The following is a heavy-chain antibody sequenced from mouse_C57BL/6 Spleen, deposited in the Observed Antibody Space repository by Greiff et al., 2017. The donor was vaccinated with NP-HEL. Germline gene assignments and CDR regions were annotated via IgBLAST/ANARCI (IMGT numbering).Heavy chain of an antibody. CDR2: IYPRSGNT. V-gene: IGHV1-81*01. CDR1: GYTFTSYG. D-gene: IGHD4-1*01. CDR3: ARDWEEGFDY. J-gene: IGHJ2*01. Sequence: QVQLKQSGAALARPGASVKLSCKASGYTFTSYGISWVKQRTGQGLEWIGEIYPRSGNTYYNEKFKGKATLTADKSSSTAYMELRSLTSEDSAVYFCARDWEEGFDYWGQGTTLTVSS.